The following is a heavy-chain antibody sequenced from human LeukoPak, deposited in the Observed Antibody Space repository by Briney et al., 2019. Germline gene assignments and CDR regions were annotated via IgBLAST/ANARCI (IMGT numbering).Heavy chain of an antibody. V-gene: IGHV5-51*01. D-gene: IGHD1-26*01. Sequence: GESLKISCKGSGYSFTSFWIGWVRQMPGKGLEWMGIIYPGDSDTRHSPSFQGQVTISADKSISTAFLQWSSLKASDTAMYYCARAVMSYSRYFDYWGQGTLVTVSS. CDR3: ARAVMSYSRYFDY. CDR2: IYPGDSDT. J-gene: IGHJ4*02. CDR1: GYSFTSFW.